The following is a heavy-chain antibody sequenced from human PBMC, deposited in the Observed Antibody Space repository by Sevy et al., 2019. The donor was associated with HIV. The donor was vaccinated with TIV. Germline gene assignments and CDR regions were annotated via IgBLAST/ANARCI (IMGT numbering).Heavy chain of an antibody. CDR2: IYSTGSN. J-gene: IGHJ4*02. Sequence: SETLSLTCTVSGGSISRSYWSWIRQPPGKGLGWIADIYSTGSNNYNPSLKSRVIMSMDTSKNQFSLKLTSVTAAETAKYYCARDRVQAAGHFDYWGQGTLVTVSS. V-gene: IGHV4-59*01. CDR3: ARDRVQAAGHFDY. D-gene: IGHD6-13*01. CDR1: GGSISRSY.